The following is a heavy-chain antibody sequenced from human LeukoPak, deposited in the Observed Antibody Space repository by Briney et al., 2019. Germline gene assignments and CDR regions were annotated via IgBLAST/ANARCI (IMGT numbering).Heavy chain of an antibody. Sequence: GGSLRLSCAASGFTFSSYWMSWVRQAPGKGLEWVSAISGSGGSTYYADSVKGRFTISRDNAKNSLYLQMNSLRAEDTAVYYCAREHLLIYYYYYMDVWGKGTTVTVSS. J-gene: IGHJ6*03. CDR2: ISGSGGST. CDR3: AREHLLIYYYYYMDV. V-gene: IGHV3-23*01. D-gene: IGHD2-8*01. CDR1: GFTFSSYW.